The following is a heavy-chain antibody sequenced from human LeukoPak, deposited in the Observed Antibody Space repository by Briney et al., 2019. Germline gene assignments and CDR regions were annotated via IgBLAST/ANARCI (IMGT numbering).Heavy chain of an antibody. V-gene: IGHV4-34*01. D-gene: IGHD3-22*01. Sequence: PSETLSLTCAVYGGSFSGYYWSWIRQPPGKGLEWIGEINHSGSTNYNPSLKSRVTISVDTSKNQFSLKLSSVTAAGTAVYYCARAKGYYYDSSGYYPLAYWYFDLWGRGTLVTVSS. CDR3: ARAKGYYYDSSGYYPLAYWYFDL. J-gene: IGHJ2*01. CDR2: INHSGST. CDR1: GGSFSGYY.